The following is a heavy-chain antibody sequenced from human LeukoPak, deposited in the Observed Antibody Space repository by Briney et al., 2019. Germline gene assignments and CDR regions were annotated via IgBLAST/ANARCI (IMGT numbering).Heavy chain of an antibody. Sequence: PGGSLRLSCAGSGFTLRSYAMNWVGQAPGKGLEWDSVISGSGGTAYYADSVKGRFTISRDNSRSMLYLQMNSLTAEDTAIYYCAKDIVVVVAATVVFDSWGQGAVVTVSS. CDR1: GFTLRSYA. D-gene: IGHD2-15*01. J-gene: IGHJ4*01. V-gene: IGHV3-23*01. CDR2: ISGSGGTA. CDR3: AKDIVVVVAATVVFDS.